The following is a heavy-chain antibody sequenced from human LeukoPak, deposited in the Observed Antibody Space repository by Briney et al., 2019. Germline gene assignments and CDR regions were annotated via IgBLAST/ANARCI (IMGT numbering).Heavy chain of an antibody. Sequence: GGSLRLSCAASGFTVSSNYMNWVRQAPGKGLEWVANINQDGRENYYVDSVKGRFTISRDNAKNSLYLQMNSLRAEDTAVYYCARGTSDSRVTPTRYWGQGTLVTVSS. CDR3: ARGTSDSRVTPTRY. J-gene: IGHJ4*02. V-gene: IGHV3-7*01. CDR2: INQDGREN. CDR1: GFTVSSNY. D-gene: IGHD3-22*01.